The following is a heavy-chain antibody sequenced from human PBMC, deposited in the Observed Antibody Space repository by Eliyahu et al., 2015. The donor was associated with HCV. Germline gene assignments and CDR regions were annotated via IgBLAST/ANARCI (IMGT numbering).Heavy chain of an antibody. Sequence: QVQVVESGGGVVQPGXSLXLXCAASGFXFSSYAXHWVRQAPGKGXEWVAVISYDGSNEYYAASVKGRFTISRDNSKNTLYLQMNSLRAEDTAVYYCARDGTVWFPEYYFDYWGQGTLVTVSS. CDR3: ARDGTVWFPEYYFDY. CDR2: ISYDGSNE. V-gene: IGHV3-30-3*01. J-gene: IGHJ4*02. D-gene: IGHD2-21*01. CDR1: GFXFSSYA.